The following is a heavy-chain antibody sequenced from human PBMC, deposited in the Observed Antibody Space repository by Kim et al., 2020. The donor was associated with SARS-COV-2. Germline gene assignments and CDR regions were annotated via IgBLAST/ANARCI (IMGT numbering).Heavy chain of an antibody. CDR2: ISYSGTT. V-gene: IGHV4-59*13. CDR1: GASISNSY. CDR3: ARATSVSVHFDN. Sequence: SETLSLTCTVSGASISNSYWNWIRQPPAKELEWIGYISYSGTTNYNPSLKSRVTISVDTSNSQFSLMLTSVTAADTAVYYCARATSVSVHFDNWGQGTLVTVSS. D-gene: IGHD6-19*01. J-gene: IGHJ4*02.